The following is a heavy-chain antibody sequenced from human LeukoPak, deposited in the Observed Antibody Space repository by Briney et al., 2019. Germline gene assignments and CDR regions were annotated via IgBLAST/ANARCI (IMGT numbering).Heavy chain of an antibody. CDR1: GFTFSSYS. D-gene: IGHD1-26*01. V-gene: IGHV3-21*01. J-gene: IGHJ4*02. CDR3: ARGKYSGSYRYFDY. CDR2: ISSSSSYI. Sequence: PGGSLRLSCAASGFTFSSYSMYWVRQAPGKGLEWVSSISSSSSYIYYADSVKGRFTISRDNAKNSLYLQMNSLRAEDTAVYYCARGKYSGSYRYFDYWGQGTLVTVSS.